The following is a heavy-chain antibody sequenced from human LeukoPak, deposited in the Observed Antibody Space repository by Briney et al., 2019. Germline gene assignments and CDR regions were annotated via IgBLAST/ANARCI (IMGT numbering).Heavy chain of an antibody. CDR3: ARGAYYDFWSGYYSRRYNWFDP. D-gene: IGHD3-3*01. CDR1: GGSISSSSYY. CDR2: IYYSGST. J-gene: IGHJ5*02. V-gene: IGHV4-39*01. Sequence: SETLSLTCTVSGGSISSSSYYWGWIRQPPGKGLEWIGSIYYSGSTYYNPSLKSRVTISVDTSKNQFSLKLSSVTAADTAVYYCARGAYYDFWSGYYSRRYNWFDPWGQGTLVTVSS.